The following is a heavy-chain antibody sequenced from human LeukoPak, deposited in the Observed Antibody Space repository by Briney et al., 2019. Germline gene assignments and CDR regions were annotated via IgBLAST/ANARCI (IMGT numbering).Heavy chain of an antibody. D-gene: IGHD3-22*01. V-gene: IGHV1-18*01. J-gene: IGHJ6*02. CDR1: GYTFTSYG. Sequence: ASVKVSCKASGYTFTSYGISWVRQAPGQGLEWMGWISAYNGSTNYAQKLQGRVTMTTDTSTSTAYMELRSLRSDDTAVYYCARRYDSSGYYYYYYGMDVWGQGTTVTVSS. CDR3: ARRYDSSGYYYYYYGMDV. CDR2: ISAYNGST.